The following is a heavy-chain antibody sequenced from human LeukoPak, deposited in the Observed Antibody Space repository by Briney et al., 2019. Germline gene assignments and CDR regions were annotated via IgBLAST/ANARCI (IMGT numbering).Heavy chain of an antibody. CDR1: GYTFTSYY. V-gene: IGHV1-46*01. Sequence: ASVKVSCKASGYTFTSYYMHWVRQAPGQGLEWMGIINPSGGSTSYAQKFQGRVTMTRDMSTSTVYMELSSLSSEDTAVYYCARLASIAVMGFDYWGQGTLVTVSS. CDR2: INPSGGST. D-gene: IGHD6-6*01. J-gene: IGHJ4*02. CDR3: ARLASIAVMGFDY.